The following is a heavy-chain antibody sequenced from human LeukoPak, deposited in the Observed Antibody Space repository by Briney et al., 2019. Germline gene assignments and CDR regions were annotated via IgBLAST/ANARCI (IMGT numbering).Heavy chain of an antibody. Sequence: GASVKVSCKASGYTFTSYDISWVRQAPGQGLEWMGWISAYNGNTNYAQKLQGRVTMTTDTSTSTAYMELRSLRSDDTAVCYCARDSSLGYSSGWPDYWGQGTLVTVSS. D-gene: IGHD6-19*01. V-gene: IGHV1-18*01. CDR3: ARDSSLGYSSGWPDY. CDR2: ISAYNGNT. CDR1: GYTFTSYD. J-gene: IGHJ4*02.